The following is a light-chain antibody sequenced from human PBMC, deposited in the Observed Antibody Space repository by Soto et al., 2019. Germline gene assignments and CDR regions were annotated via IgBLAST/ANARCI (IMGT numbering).Light chain of an antibody. CDR3: QQYNSYSPLT. V-gene: IGKV1-5*01. J-gene: IGKJ1*01. CDR2: DAS. CDR1: QSISSW. Sequence: DIQMTQSPSTLSASVGDRVTITCRASQSISSWLAWYQQKPGKAPKLLIYDASSLESGVPSRFIGSGSGPEFTLTISSLQPDDFATYYCQQYNSYSPLTFGQGTKVEIK.